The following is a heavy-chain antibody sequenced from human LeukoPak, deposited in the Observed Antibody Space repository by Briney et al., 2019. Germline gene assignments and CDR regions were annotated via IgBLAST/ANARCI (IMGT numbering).Heavy chain of an antibody. CDR2: IKQDGSEK. Sequence: GGSLRLSCAASGFTFSSYWMSWVRQAPGKGLEWVTNIKQDGSEKYYVDSVKGRFTISRDNAKNSLYLQMNSLRAEDTAVYYCARGVSMITFGGVIGYFDYWGQGTLVTVSS. CDR1: GFTFSSYW. V-gene: IGHV3-7*01. D-gene: IGHD3-16*02. J-gene: IGHJ4*02. CDR3: ARGVSMITFGGVIGYFDY.